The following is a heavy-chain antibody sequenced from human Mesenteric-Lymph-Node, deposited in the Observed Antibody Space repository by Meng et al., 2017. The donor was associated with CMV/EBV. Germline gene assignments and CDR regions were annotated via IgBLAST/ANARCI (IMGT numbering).Heavy chain of an antibody. CDR3: ARETGDGAFDI. CDR2: IYSGGST. V-gene: IGHV3-53*05. CDR1: GFTVSSNY. Sequence: GESLKISCAASGFTVSSNYMGWVRQAPGKGLEWVSVIYSGGSTYYADSVKGRFTISRDNSKNTLYLQMNSLRAEDTAVYYCARETGDGAFDIWGQGTMVTVSS. J-gene: IGHJ3*02. D-gene: IGHD1-14*01.